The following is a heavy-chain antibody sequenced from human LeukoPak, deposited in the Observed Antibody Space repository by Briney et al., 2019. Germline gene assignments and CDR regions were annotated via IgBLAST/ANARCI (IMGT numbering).Heavy chain of an antibody. CDR1: GGSFSGGYY. D-gene: IGHD1-26*01. J-gene: IGHJ4*02. CDR3: GTTEGY. Sequence: SETLSLTCAVYGGSFSGGYYWNWIRQPPGKGLEWIGEINHSGSTNYNPSLKSRVTISLDTSKNQFSLKLNSVTAADTAVYYCGTTEGYWGQGTLVTVSS. V-gene: IGHV4-34*01. CDR2: INHSGST.